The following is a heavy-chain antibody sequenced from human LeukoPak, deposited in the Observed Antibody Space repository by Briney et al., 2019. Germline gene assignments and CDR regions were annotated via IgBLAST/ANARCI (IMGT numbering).Heavy chain of an antibody. Sequence: PSETLSLTCTVSGGSISSYYWSWIRQPPGKGLEWIGYIYYSGSTDYDPSLKSRVTISVDTSKNQFSLDLSSVTAADTAVYYCARDQEDYYYGSGSYTHWGQGTLVTVSS. CDR2: IYYSGST. CDR1: GGSISSYY. D-gene: IGHD3-10*01. J-gene: IGHJ4*02. CDR3: ARDQEDYYYGSGSYTH. V-gene: IGHV4-59*12.